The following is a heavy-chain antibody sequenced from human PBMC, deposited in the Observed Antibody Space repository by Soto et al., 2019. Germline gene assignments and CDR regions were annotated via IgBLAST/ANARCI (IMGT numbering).Heavy chain of an antibody. CDR2: ILPIFDTT. V-gene: IGHV1-69*01. J-gene: IGHJ4*02. Sequence: QVQLVQSGAEVKKPGSSVKVSCQASGGIFSSNAISWVRQAPGQGLEWMGGILPIFDTTHYAQKFQGRVTITADESTSTAYMELSSLKSEDTALYYCATGGRGYSSDPRFDSEYWGQGTLVTVSS. CDR1: GGIFSSNA. CDR3: ATGGRGYSSDPRFDSEY. D-gene: IGHD5-18*01.